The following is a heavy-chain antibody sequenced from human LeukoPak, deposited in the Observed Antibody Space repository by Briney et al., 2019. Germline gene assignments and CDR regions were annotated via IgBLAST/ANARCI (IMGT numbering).Heavy chain of an antibody. CDR2: ISWNSGSI. V-gene: IGHV3-9*01. J-gene: IGHJ5*02. CDR1: GFTFDDYA. D-gene: IGHD3-10*01. Sequence: GGSLRLSCAASGFTFDDYAMHWVRQAPGKGLEWVSGISWNSGSIGYADSVKGRFTISRDNAKNSLYLQMNSLRAEDTALYYCAKAPVQGFGELFNNWFDPWGQGTLVTVSS. CDR3: AKAPVQGFGELFNNWFDP.